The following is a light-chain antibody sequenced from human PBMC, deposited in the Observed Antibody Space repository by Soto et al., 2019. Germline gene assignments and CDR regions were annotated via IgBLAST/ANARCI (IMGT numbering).Light chain of an antibody. CDR3: QQSNSYPLT. CDR1: QGISSY. CDR2: AGS. Sequence: IQLTQSPSSLSASVGDRVTITCRASQGISSYLAWYQQKPGKAPKLLIYAGSTLQSGVPSRFSGSGSGTDFTLAISSPQSEDFATYYCQQSNSYPLTLGGGTKVEIK. J-gene: IGKJ4*01. V-gene: IGKV1-9*01.